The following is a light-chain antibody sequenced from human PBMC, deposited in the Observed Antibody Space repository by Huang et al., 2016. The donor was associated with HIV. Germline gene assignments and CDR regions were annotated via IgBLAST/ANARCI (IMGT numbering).Light chain of an antibody. V-gene: IGKV3-20*01. CDR1: QSISRSY. CDR2: GAS. CDR3: QQYHSSPVT. Sequence: IVLTQSPGTLSVSPGERATLSCRASQSISRSYLVWYQQKPGQAPRLLIYGASSRATGIPDRFSGSGFGRDFTLTISRLEPEDFAVYFCQQYHSSPVTFGQGTRLEIK. J-gene: IGKJ5*01.